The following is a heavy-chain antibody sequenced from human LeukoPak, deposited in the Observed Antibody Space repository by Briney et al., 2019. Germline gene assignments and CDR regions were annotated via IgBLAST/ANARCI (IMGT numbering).Heavy chain of an antibody. CDR3: AKDRCSSTSCYPDWNYEDYFDY. J-gene: IGHJ4*02. CDR2: IKQDGSEK. Sequence: PGGSLRLSCEGSAFIFSGHWMNWVRQTPGKGLEWVANIKQDGSEKYYVDSVKGRFTISRDNAKNSLYLQMNSLRAEDTAVYYCAKDRCSSTSCYPDWNYEDYFDYWGQGTLVTVSS. V-gene: IGHV3-7*03. CDR1: AFIFSGHW. D-gene: IGHD2-2*01.